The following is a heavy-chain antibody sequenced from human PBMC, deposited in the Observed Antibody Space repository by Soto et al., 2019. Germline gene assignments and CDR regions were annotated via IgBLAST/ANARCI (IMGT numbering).Heavy chain of an antibody. J-gene: IGHJ4*02. CDR1: GFSFSDYY. CDR2: ISSRSGTI. Sequence: GGSLRLSCAASGFSFSDYYMTWIRQAPGQGLEWVSYISSRSGTIFYADSVKGRFTLSRDNSKNSMYLQMSSLRAEDTAVYYCVKDVGIGYCSITSCPYYFHFWGQGT. CDR3: VKDVGIGYCSITSCPYYFHF. V-gene: IGHV3-11*04. D-gene: IGHD2-2*01.